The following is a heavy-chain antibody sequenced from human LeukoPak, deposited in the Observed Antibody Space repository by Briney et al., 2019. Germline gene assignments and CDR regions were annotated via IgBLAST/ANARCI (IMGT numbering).Heavy chain of an antibody. J-gene: IGHJ4*02. Sequence: SGTLSLTCAVSGGSISSNNWWGWVCQPPGKGLESIGEIYHSGSPNYNPSLKSRVTISVDKSRNHFSLNLSSVTAADTAVYYCARVNINNWHSCDYWGQGTLVTVSS. V-gene: IGHV4-4*02. CDR2: IYHSGSP. CDR1: GGSISSNNW. CDR3: ARVNINNWHSCDY. D-gene: IGHD1-1*01.